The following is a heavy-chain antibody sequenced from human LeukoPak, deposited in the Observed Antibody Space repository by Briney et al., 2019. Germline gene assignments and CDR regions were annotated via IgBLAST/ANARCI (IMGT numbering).Heavy chain of an antibody. CDR3: ASKIGRWALDL. CDR1: GGTFSSYA. D-gene: IGHD2-15*01. J-gene: IGHJ3*01. CDR2: INTNTGNP. Sequence: LGASVKVSCKASGGTFSSYAISWVRQAPGQGLEWMGWINTNTGNPTYAQGFTGRFVFSLDTSVSTAYLQISSLKAEDTAVYYCASKIGRWALDLWGQGTMVTVSS. V-gene: IGHV7-4-1*02.